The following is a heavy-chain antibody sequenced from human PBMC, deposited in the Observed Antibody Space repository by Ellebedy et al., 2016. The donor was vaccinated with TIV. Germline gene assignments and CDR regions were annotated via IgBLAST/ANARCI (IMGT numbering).Heavy chain of an antibody. CDR1: GGSTSSYY. CDR3: ARFGGSNYDQVDP. D-gene: IGHD2-15*01. V-gene: IGHV4-59*01. CDR2: IYYSGST. Sequence: SETLSLTCTVSGGSTSSYYWSWIRQPPGKGLEWIGYIYYSGSTNYNPSLKSRVTISVDTSKNQFSLKLSSVTAADTAVYYCARFGGSNYDQVDPWGQGTLVTVSS. J-gene: IGHJ5*02.